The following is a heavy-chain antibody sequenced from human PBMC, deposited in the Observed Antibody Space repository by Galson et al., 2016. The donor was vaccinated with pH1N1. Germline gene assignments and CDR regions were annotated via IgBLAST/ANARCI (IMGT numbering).Heavy chain of an antibody. CDR1: GFTFSNFA. V-gene: IGHV3-23*01. D-gene: IGHD4-23*01. Sequence: SLRLSCAASGFTFSNFAMSWVRQAPGRGLKWVSDISGGGDNTYYADSVKGRFTISRDNSKNIPYLHMNSLSPEDTGIFYCAKFDWSTMVTPGYFDSWGHGTLVSVSS. CDR3: AKFDWSTMVTPGYFDS. CDR2: ISGGGDNT. J-gene: IGHJ4*01.